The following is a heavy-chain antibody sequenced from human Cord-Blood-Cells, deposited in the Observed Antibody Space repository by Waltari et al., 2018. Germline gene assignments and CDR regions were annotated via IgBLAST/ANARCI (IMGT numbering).Heavy chain of an antibody. CDR3: ARYCSSTSCYDAFDI. D-gene: IGHD2-2*01. J-gene: IGHJ3*02. CDR1: GFTVSSNY. V-gene: IGHV3-53*01. Sequence: EVQLVESGGGLIQPGGSLRLSCAASGFTVSSNYMSWVRQAPGKGLACVAFIYSGRSTNYADAVTGLFTISRDNAKNSLYLQMNSLRAEGTAVYYCARYCSSTSCYDAFDIWGQGTMVTVSS. CDR2: IYSGRST.